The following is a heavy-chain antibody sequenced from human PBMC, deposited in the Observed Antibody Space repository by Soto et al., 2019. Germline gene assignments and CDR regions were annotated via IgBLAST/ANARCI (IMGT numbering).Heavy chain of an antibody. J-gene: IGHJ6*02. V-gene: IGHV1-2*04. D-gene: IGHD3-10*01. CDR1: GYTFTGYY. CDR2: INPNSGGT. Sequence: GASVKVSCKASGYTFTGYYMHWVRQAPGQGLEWMGWINPNSGGTNYAQKFQGWVTMTRDTSISTAYMELSRLRSDDTAVYYCARDLGPYYYGSGYYYYYGMDVWGQGTTVTVSS. CDR3: ARDLGPYYYGSGYYYYYGMDV.